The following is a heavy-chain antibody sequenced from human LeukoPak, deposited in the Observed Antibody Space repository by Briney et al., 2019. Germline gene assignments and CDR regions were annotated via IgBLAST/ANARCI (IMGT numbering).Heavy chain of an antibody. Sequence: SETLSLTCTVSGGSISSYYWSWIRQSAGKGLEWIGRIYTSGSTNYNPSLKSRVTMSVDTSKNQFSLKLSSVTAADTAVYYCARDSNYDSSRYYSVSDYWGQGTLVTVSS. CDR1: GGSISSYY. CDR3: ARDSNYDSSRYYSVSDY. CDR2: IYTSGST. D-gene: IGHD3-22*01. V-gene: IGHV4-4*07. J-gene: IGHJ4*02.